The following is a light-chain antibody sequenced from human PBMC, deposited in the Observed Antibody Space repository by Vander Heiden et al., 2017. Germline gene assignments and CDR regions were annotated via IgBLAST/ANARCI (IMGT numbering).Light chain of an antibody. Sequence: ETVLTQSPGTLSLSPGERATLSCKASQSISTTYLAWYQQRPGQAPRLLIYGASSRATGIPDRFSGSGSGTDFTLTISRLEPEDFAVYYCQQDDCFPLTFGGGTKVEIK. CDR3: QQDDCFPLT. CDR1: QSISTTY. V-gene: IGKV3-20*01. CDR2: GAS. J-gene: IGKJ4*01.